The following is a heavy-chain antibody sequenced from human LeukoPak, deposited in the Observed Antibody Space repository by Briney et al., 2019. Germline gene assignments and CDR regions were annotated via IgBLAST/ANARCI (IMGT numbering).Heavy chain of an antibody. Sequence: SQTLSLTCAISGDSVSSNSAAWNWIRQSPSRGLEWLGRTYYRSKWYNDYAVSVKSRITINPDTSKNQFSLQLNSVTPEDTAVYYCARGYVEMATKNGGAAFDIWGQGTMVTVSS. J-gene: IGHJ3*02. V-gene: IGHV6-1*01. CDR3: ARGYVEMATKNGGAAFDI. CDR2: TYYRSKWYN. CDR1: GDSVSSNSAA. D-gene: IGHD5-24*01.